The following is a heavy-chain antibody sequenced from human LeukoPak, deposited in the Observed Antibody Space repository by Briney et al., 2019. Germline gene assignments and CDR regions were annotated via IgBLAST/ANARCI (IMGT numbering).Heavy chain of an antibody. D-gene: IGHD1-14*01. CDR3: VGDFMAKGGTTVYLHY. Sequence: GGSLRLSCAASGFTFSDYSMNWVRQAPGKGLEWVSSISRNSRHVYYGGSVWGQFTISRDDARNSLFLEMNSLRAEDMAVYYWVGDFMAKGGTTVYLHYWGQGTLVTVSS. J-gene: IGHJ4*02. CDR1: GFTFSDYS. V-gene: IGHV3-21*01. CDR2: ISRNSRHV.